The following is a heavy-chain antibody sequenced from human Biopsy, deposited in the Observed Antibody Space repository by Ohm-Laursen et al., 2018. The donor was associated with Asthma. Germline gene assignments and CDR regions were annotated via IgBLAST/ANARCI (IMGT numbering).Heavy chain of an antibody. CDR2: INAANGNT. D-gene: IGHD3-9*01. Sequence: ASAKLSCKASGYPFINYAIHWVRPAPGHSIEWMGWINAANGNTKYSQKFQGRLTISRDTSASTAYMDLSSLRSEDTAFYYCARTYFDLLTGQVHDAFSMWGQGTMVTVSS. CDR1: GYPFINYA. J-gene: IGHJ3*02. V-gene: IGHV1-3*01. CDR3: ARTYFDLLTGQVHDAFSM.